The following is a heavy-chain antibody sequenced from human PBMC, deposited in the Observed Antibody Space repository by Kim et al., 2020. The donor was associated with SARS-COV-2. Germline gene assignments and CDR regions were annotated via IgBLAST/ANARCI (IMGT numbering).Heavy chain of an antibody. J-gene: IGHJ3*02. CDR3: ATDGDIIQQQLVDAFDI. D-gene: IGHD6-13*01. V-gene: IGHV1-24*01. Sequence: ASVKVSCKVSGYTLTELSMHWVRQAPGKGLEWMGGFDPEDGETIYAQKFQGRVTMTEDTSTDTAYMELSSLRSEDTAVYYCATDGDIIQQQLVDAFDIWGQGTMVTVSS. CDR2: FDPEDGET. CDR1: GYTLTELS.